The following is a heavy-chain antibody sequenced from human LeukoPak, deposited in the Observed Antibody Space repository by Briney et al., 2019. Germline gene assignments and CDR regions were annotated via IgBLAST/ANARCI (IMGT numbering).Heavy chain of an antibody. Sequence: GRSLRLSCAASGFTFSSYAMHWVRQAPGKGLEWVAVISYDGSNKYYADSVKGRFTISRDNSKNTLYLQTNSLRAEDTAVYYRARDYGDYHFDYWGQGTLVTVSS. D-gene: IGHD4-17*01. CDR2: ISYDGSNK. J-gene: IGHJ4*02. V-gene: IGHV3-30-3*01. CDR1: GFTFSSYA. CDR3: ARDYGDYHFDY.